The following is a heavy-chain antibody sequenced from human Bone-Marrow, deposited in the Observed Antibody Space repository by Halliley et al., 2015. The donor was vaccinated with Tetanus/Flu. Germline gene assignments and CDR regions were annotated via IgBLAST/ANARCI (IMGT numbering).Heavy chain of an antibody. V-gene: IGHV3-33*04. Sequence: AVIWFDGSQKYYGDPVKGRFTISRVNFNNTLYLQMKSLRADDTAVYYCARGGGSSSGFGLDVWGQGTTVTVSS. CDR2: IWFDGSQK. D-gene: IGHD6-6*01. CDR3: ARGGGSSSGFGLDV. J-gene: IGHJ6*02.